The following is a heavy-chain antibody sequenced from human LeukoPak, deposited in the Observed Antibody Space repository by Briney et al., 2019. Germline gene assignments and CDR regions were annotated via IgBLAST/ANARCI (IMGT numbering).Heavy chain of an antibody. D-gene: IGHD4-23*01. CDR3: AKDESYGGNGGYFDY. Sequence: GSLRLSCAASGFTFSSYAMSWIRQAPGKGLEWVSAISGSGGSTYYADSVKGRFTISRDNSKNTLYLQMNSLRAEDTAVYYCAKDESYGGNGGYFDYWGQGTLVTVSS. CDR2: ISGSGGST. J-gene: IGHJ4*02. CDR1: GFTFSSYA. V-gene: IGHV3-23*01.